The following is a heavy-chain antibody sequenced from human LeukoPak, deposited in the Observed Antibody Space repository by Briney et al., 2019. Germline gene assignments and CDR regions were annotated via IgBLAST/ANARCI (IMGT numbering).Heavy chain of an antibody. CDR2: ISTDAGET. CDR1: GFTFSNSG. CDR3: AELGITMIGGV. V-gene: IGHV3-23*01. D-gene: IGHD3-10*02. Sequence: PGGSLRLSCAASGFTFSNSGMSWVRQAPGKGLEWVSAISTDAGETHYADSVKGRFTISRDNAKNSLYLQMNSLRAEDTAVYYCAELGITMIGGVWGKGTTVTISS. J-gene: IGHJ6*04.